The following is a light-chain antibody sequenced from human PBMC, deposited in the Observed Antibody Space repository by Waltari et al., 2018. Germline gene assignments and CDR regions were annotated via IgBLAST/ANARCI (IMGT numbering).Light chain of an antibody. CDR3: QQYRDSLWT. J-gene: IGKJ1*01. CDR1: QTIRSRS. V-gene: IGKV3-20*01. Sequence: EIVLTQSPDTLSLSPGERATLYCKSSQTIRSRSLAWYQQKPGQAPRPLLYAASRRAIGIPDRFSGTGSGPDFTLTFSRLEPEDSAVYFCQQYRDSLWTFGQGTKVEIK. CDR2: AAS.